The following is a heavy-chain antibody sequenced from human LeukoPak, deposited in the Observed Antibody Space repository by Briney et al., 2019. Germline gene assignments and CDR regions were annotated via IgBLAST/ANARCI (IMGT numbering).Heavy chain of an antibody. CDR1: GFTFDDYA. J-gene: IGHJ4*02. V-gene: IGHV3-9*01. Sequence: GGSLRLSCAASGFTFDDYAMHWVRQAPGKGLEWVSGISWNSGSIGYADSVKGRFTISRDNAKNSLYLQMNSLRAEDTAVYYCATDSSGIAAGIDYWGQGTLVTVSS. CDR3: ATDSSGIAAGIDY. CDR2: ISWNSGSI. D-gene: IGHD6-13*01.